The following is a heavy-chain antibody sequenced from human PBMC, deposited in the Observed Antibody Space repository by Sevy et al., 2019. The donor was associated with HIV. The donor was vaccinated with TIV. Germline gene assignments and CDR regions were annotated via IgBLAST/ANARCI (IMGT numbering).Heavy chain of an antibody. Sequence: SETLSLTCTVSGGSISSSSYYWGWIRQPPGKGLEWIGSIYYSGSTYYSPSLKSRVTISVDTSKNQFSLKLSSVTAADTAVYYCAEIAARLQSRGGYWGQGTLVTVSS. D-gene: IGHD6-6*01. J-gene: IGHJ4*02. CDR3: AEIAARLQSRGGY. CDR2: IYYSGST. V-gene: IGHV4-39*01. CDR1: GGSISSSSYY.